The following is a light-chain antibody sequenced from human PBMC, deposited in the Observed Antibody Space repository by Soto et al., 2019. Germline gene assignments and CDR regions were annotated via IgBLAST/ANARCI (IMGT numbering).Light chain of an antibody. J-gene: IGLJ1*01. Sequence: QSALTQPASVSGSPGQSITISCTGTSSDVGGYNYVSWYQQHPGKAPILIIYEVSNRPSGVSNRFSGSKSDNTASLTISGLQAEDEADYYCSSYTSSNTYVFGTGTKVTVL. CDR2: EVS. CDR1: SSDVGGYNY. V-gene: IGLV2-14*01. CDR3: SSYTSSNTYV.